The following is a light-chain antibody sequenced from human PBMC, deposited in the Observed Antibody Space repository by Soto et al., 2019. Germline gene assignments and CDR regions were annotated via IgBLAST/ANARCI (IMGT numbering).Light chain of an antibody. V-gene: IGLV3-25*03. CDR2: KDS. J-gene: IGLJ1*01. CDR3: QSADSSGTYPRV. Sequence: ELTQPPSVSVSPGQTARITCSGDALPKQYAYWYQQKPGQAPVLVIYKDSERPSGIPERFSGSSSGTTVTLTISGVQAEDEADYYCQSADSSGTYPRVFGTGTKVTVL. CDR1: ALPKQY.